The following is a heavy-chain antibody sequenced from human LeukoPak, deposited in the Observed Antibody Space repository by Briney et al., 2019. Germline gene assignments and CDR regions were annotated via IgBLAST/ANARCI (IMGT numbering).Heavy chain of an antibody. Sequence: ASVKVSCKASGYTFTSYYMHWVRQAPGQGLEWMGIINPSGGSTSYAQKFQGRVTMTRDTSTSTVYMELSSLRSEDTAVYHCARPGYCSSTSCFYYFDYWGQGTLVTASS. CDR2: INPSGGST. J-gene: IGHJ4*02. CDR3: ARPGYCSSTSCFYYFDY. D-gene: IGHD2-2*01. V-gene: IGHV1-46*01. CDR1: GYTFTSYY.